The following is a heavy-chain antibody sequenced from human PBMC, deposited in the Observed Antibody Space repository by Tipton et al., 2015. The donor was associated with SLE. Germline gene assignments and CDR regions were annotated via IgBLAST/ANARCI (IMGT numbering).Heavy chain of an antibody. J-gene: IGHJ3*02. CDR2: IYYSGST. V-gene: IGHV4-61*08. CDR3: ARRNYGDAFDI. Sequence: TLSLTCTVSGGSISSGGYYWSWIRQHPGKGLEWIGYIYYSGSTNYNPSLKSRVTISVDTSKNQFSLKLSSVTAADTAVYYCARRNYGDAFDIWGQGTMVTVSS. CDR1: GGSISSGGYY. D-gene: IGHD1-7*01.